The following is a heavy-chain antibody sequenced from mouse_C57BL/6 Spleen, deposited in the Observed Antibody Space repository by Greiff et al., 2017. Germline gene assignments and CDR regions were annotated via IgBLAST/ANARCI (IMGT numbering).Heavy chain of an antibody. CDR2: IDPSDSYT. V-gene: IGHV1-50*01. CDR3: ARCYGSSYGYFDV. Sequence: QVQLQPPGAELVKPGASVKLSCKASGYTFTSYWMQWVKQRPGQGLEWIGEIDPSDSYTNYNQKFKGKATLTVDTSSSTAYMQLSSLTSEDSAVYYCARCYGSSYGYFDVWGTGTTVTVSS. D-gene: IGHD1-1*01. J-gene: IGHJ1*03. CDR1: GYTFTSYW.